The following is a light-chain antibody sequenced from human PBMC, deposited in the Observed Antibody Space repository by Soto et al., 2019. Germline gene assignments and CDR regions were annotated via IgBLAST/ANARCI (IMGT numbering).Light chain of an antibody. CDR2: DTS. J-gene: IGKJ1*01. CDR1: QSVRSN. CDR3: QQYYSYPRT. V-gene: IGKV3-15*01. Sequence: VMAQSEGARSVPRGGSSTVSRGASQSVRSNLAWYQQRPGQAPRLLIYDTSTRATGVPARFSGSRSGPEFTLTISCLQSEDFATYYCQQYYSYPRTFGQGTKVDI.